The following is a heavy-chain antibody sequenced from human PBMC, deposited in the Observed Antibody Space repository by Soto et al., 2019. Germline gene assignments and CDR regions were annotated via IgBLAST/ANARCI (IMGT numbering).Heavy chain of an antibody. CDR3: ARDRPYDDSAYDF. D-gene: IGHD3-22*01. CDR1: GFAFCDHD. V-gene: IGHV3-11*04. Sequence: GGPVRLSRRASGFAFCDHDMSWLREAPGRGLEWVSSITSGGRTIKYTDSVRGRFTISRDNARNSLSLRMNSPTDEASAVYSCARDRPYDDSAYDFWGQGTLVTVSS. CDR2: ITSGGRTI. J-gene: IGHJ4*02.